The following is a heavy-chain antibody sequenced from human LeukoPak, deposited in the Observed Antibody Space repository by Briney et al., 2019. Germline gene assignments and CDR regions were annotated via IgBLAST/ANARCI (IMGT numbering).Heavy chain of an antibody. J-gene: IGHJ4*02. V-gene: IGHV3-33*01. CDR1: GFTFSSYG. CDR2: IWYDGSNK. Sequence: PGGSLRLSCAASGFTFSSYGMHWVRQAPGKGLEWVAVIWYDGSNKYYADSVKGRFTISRDNSKNTLYLQMNSLRAEDTAVYYCARDEQFYSSSFIDYWGQGTLVTVSS. D-gene: IGHD6-13*01. CDR3: ARDEQFYSSSFIDY.